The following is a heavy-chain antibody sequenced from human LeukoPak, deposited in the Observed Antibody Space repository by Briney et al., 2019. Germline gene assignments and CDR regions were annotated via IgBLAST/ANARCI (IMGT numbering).Heavy chain of an antibody. CDR1: GGSISSGGYY. J-gene: IGHJ4*02. V-gene: IGHV4-30-2*01. Sequence: SETLSLTCTVSGGSISSGGYYWSWIRQPPGKGLEWIGYIYHSGSTYYNPSLKSRVTISVDRSKNQFSLKLSSVTATDTAVYYCARGVYETSIDYWGQGTLVTVSS. CDR3: ARGVYETSIDY. CDR2: IYHSGST. D-gene: IGHD5/OR15-5a*01.